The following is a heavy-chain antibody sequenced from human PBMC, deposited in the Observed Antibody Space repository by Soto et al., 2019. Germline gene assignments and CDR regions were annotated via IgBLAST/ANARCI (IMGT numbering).Heavy chain of an antibody. V-gene: IGHV4-39*01. CDR3: GRQPGHCGSTTCFGYYSVDV. J-gene: IGHJ6*02. Sequence: QLQLQESGPRLVKPSETLSLTCSVSGGSISSSSYSWGWIRQPPGKGLEWIGTIYYSGSTHYNPSLDGRVAISADTPNNSLSLGLYSVTAADAAVYYCGRQPGHCGSTTCFGYYSVDVWGHRTTVTVS. CDR1: GGSISSSSYS. CDR2: IYYSGST. D-gene: IGHD2-2*01.